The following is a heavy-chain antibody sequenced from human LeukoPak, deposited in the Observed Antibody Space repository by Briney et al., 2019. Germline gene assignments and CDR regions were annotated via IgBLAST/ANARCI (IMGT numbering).Heavy chain of an antibody. CDR2: IYYSGST. J-gene: IGHJ4*02. V-gene: IGHV4-31*03. CDR3: ATFGYSSSSRFDY. D-gene: IGHD6-6*01. Sequence: PSQTLSLTCTVSGGSISSGGYYWSWIRQHPGKGLEWIGYIYYSGSTYYNPSLKSRVTISVDTSKNQFSLKLSSVTAADTAVYCCATFGYSSSSRFDYWGQGTLVTVSS. CDR1: GGSISSGGYY.